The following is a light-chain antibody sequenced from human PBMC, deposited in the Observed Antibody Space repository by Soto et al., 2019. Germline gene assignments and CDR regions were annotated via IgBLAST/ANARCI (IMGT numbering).Light chain of an antibody. Sequence: DLQLTPSPSFLSASVGDRVTITCRASQGISSYLAWYQQKPGKAPKLLIYAASTLQSGVPSRFRGSESGTEFTRTISSLQPEYFATYYCQQHNSYPRTFGQGTKVEIK. V-gene: IGKV1-9*01. J-gene: IGKJ1*01. CDR3: QQHNSYPRT. CDR2: AAS. CDR1: QGISSY.